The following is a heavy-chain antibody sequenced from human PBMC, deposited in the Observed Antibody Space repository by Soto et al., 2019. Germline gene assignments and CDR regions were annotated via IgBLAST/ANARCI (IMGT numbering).Heavy chain of an antibody. CDR1: GGTFSSYA. J-gene: IGHJ4*02. CDR2: IIPIFGTA. D-gene: IGHD2-15*01. V-gene: IGHV1-69*06. Sequence: SVKVSCKASGGTFSSYAISWVRQAPGQGLEWMGGIIPIFGTANYAQKFQGSVTITADKSTSTAYMELSSLRSEDTAVYYCASSYAGGCSCCSCYSAFGYWGQGKLVTVSS. CDR3: ASSYAGGCSCCSCYSAFGY.